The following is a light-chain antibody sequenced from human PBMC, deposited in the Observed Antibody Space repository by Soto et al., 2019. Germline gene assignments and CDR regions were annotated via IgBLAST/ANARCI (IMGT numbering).Light chain of an antibody. CDR1: QSVSSSY. V-gene: IGKV3-20*01. Sequence: EIVLTQSPGTLSLSPGERPTLSCRASQSVSSSYLAWYQQKPGQAPRLLIYGASSRATGIPDRFSGSGSGTDFTLTISRLEPEDFAVYYCQQYGSLLWTFGQGTKVDIK. CDR3: QQYGSLLWT. CDR2: GAS. J-gene: IGKJ1*01.